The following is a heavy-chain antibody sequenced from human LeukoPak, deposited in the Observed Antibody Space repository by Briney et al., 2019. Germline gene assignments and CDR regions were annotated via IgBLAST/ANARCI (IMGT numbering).Heavy chain of an antibody. CDR1: GGSISSYY. J-gene: IGHJ3*02. CDR2: IYYSGST. V-gene: IGHV4-59*01. Sequence: PSETLSLTCTVSGGSISSYYWSWIRQPPGKGLEWIGYIYYSGSTNYNPSLKSRVTISVDTSKNQFSLKLSSVTAADTAVYYCARSRNYDSSGYYVRSVFDIWGQGTMVTVSS. CDR3: ARSRNYDSSGYYVRSVFDI. D-gene: IGHD3-22*01.